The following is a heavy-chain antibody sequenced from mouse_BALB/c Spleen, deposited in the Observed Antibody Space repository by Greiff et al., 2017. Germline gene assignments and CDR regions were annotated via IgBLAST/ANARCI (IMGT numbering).Heavy chain of an antibody. V-gene: IGHV14-3*02. CDR3: ARSLYYPDAY. Sequence: EVKLMESGAELVKPGASVKLSCTASGFNIKDTYMHWVKQRPEQGLEWIGRIDPANGNTKYDPKFQGKATITADTSSNTAYLQLSSLTSEDTAVYYCARSLYYPDAYWGQGTLVTVSA. CDR1: GFNIKDTY. CDR2: IDPANGNT. D-gene: IGHD1-1*01. J-gene: IGHJ3*01.